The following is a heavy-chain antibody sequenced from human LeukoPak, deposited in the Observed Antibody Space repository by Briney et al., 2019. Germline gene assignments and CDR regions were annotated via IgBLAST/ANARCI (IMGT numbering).Heavy chain of an antibody. V-gene: IGHV3-66*04. Sequence: GGSLRLSCAASGFTVSSNYMSWVRQAPGKGLEWVSVIYSGGNTFYADSVKGRFTISRDNSKNTLYLQMNSLRAEDTAVYYCASHNWFDPWGQGTLVTVSS. CDR2: IYSGGNT. CDR3: ASHNWFDP. CDR1: GFTVSSNY. J-gene: IGHJ5*02.